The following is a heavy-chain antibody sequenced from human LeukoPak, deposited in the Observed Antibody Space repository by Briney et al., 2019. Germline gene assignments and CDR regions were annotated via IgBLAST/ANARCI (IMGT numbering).Heavy chain of an antibody. CDR1: GGSISNYF. J-gene: IGHJ4*02. Sequence: SETLPLTCTVSGGSISNYFWTWIRQPPGKGLEWIGYIYSSGSTYYNPSLKSRVTISVDTSKNRFSLKLSTVTAADTAVYYCARRPTGDPKFDYWGQGTLVTVSS. V-gene: IGHV4-59*08. CDR2: IYSSGST. D-gene: IGHD7-27*01. CDR3: ARRPTGDPKFDY.